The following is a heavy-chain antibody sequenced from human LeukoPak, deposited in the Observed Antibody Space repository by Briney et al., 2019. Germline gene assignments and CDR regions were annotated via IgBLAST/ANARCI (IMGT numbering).Heavy chain of an antibody. D-gene: IGHD4-17*01. V-gene: IGHV3-30-3*01. Sequence: GGPLTLSCAASGFPFSSYAIHWLRDAPGKGLEGVTVISYDGSNKYYADSVKGRFTISRDNSKNTLYLQMNSLRAEDTAVYYCAKEKTDGDYFDYWGQGTLVTVSS. CDR3: AKEKTDGDYFDY. J-gene: IGHJ4*02. CDR1: GFPFSSYA. CDR2: ISYDGSNK.